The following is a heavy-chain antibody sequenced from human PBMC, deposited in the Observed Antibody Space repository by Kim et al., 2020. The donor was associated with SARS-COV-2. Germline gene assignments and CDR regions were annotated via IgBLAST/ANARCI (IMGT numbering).Heavy chain of an antibody. Sequence: ADSVKGRFSITRDNAKNTLYLQMNSLRAKDTAVYYCARDKDSYVCEFVPRGHGTLVTVSS. J-gene: IGHJ5*02. CDR3: ARDKDSYVCEFVP. D-gene: IGHD5-18*01. V-gene: IGHV3-21*01.